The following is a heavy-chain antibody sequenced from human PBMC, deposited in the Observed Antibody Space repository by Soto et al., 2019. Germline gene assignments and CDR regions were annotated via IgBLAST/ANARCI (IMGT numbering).Heavy chain of an antibody. J-gene: IGHJ5*02. CDR1: GGTFSSYA. CDR3: ARSFRTTVVTKPNWFDP. Sequence: QVQLVQSGVEVKKPGSSVKVSCKASGGTFSSYAISWVRQAPGQGLEWMGGIIPIFGTANYAQKFQGRVPITADEPTSTAYMELSSLRSEDTAVYYCARSFRTTVVTKPNWFDPWGQGTLVTVSS. CDR2: IIPIFGTA. D-gene: IGHD4-17*01. V-gene: IGHV1-69*01.